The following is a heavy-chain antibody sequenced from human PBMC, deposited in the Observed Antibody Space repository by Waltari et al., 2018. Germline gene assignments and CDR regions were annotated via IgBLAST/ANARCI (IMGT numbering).Heavy chain of an antibody. V-gene: IGHV3-21*04. CDR1: GFTFSSDG. CDR3: TKLPYDHASGK. Sequence: EVRLVESGGGLVKPGGSLSLSCAASGFTFSSDGMNWVRQAPGKGPEWVSSMSSLSKYTYYADSVKGRFTISRDNAKNSLYLQMNSLRPEDTALYYCTKLPYDHASGKWGHGTLVTVSP. D-gene: IGHD3-16*02. CDR2: MSSLSKYT. J-gene: IGHJ4*01.